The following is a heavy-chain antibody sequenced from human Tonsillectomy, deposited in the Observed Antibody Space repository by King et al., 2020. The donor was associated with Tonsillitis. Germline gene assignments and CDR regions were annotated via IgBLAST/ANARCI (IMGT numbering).Heavy chain of an antibody. V-gene: IGHV1-2*02. CDR3: ARGPDILLMIYGIPPIAY. CDR1: GYPFTGYY. CDR2: ISPNSGGT. Sequence: QLVQSGAEVKKPGASVKVSCKSSGYPFTGYYLHWVRQAPGQGLEWMGWISPNSGGTNYAQRFQGRVTMTRDTTISTAYMELRRLTSDDTAVYYCARGPDILLMIYGIPPIAYWGQGTLVTVSS. D-gene: IGHD2-8*01. J-gene: IGHJ4*02.